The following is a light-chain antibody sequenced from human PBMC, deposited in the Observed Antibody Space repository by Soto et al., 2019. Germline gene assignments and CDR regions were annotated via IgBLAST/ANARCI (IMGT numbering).Light chain of an antibody. CDR1: QSVSTNY. J-gene: IGKJ4*01. Sequence: IVLTQSPATLSLSPGERATLYCGASQSVSTNYVAWYQQTPGLAPRLLIYAASRRATGISDRFSGSGSGPDFTLTTSTLEAEDVAVYYCQQYGSSPSFDGGIKVDIK. V-gene: IGKV3D-20*01. CDR2: AAS. CDR3: QQYGSSPS.